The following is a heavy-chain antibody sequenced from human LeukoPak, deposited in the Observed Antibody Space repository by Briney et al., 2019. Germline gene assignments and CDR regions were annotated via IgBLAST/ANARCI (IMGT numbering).Heavy chain of an antibody. CDR3: TKEELVGATRFFGY. D-gene: IGHD1-26*01. CDR1: GFSFRTYG. CDR2: IRFDGSNI. V-gene: IGHV3-30*02. J-gene: IGHJ4*02. Sequence: PGGSLRLSCAASGFSFRTYGMHWVRQAPGKGLEWVTYIRFDGSNIYYAEAVKGRFTISRDNSKNTLFLQMNRLRADDTAVYYCTKEELVGATRFFGYWGQGTLVTVSS.